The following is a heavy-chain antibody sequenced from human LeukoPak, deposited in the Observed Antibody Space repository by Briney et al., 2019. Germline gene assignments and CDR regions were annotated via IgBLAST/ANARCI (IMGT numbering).Heavy chain of an antibody. J-gene: IGHJ4*02. CDR2: INPNSGGT. Sequence: ASVKVSCKASGHTFTGYYMHWVRQAPGQGLEWMGWINPNSGGTNYAQKFQGRVTMTRDTSISTAYMELSRLRSDDTAVYYCARGNIVVVPAARSDYWGQGTLVTVSS. CDR3: ARGNIVVVPAARSDY. V-gene: IGHV1-2*02. CDR1: GHTFTGYY. D-gene: IGHD2-2*01.